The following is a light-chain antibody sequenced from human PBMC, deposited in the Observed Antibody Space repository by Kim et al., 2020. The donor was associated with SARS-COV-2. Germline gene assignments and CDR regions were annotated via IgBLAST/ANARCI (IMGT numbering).Light chain of an antibody. V-gene: IGLV3-1*01. CDR2: QDS. Sequence: VSPGQTASITCSGDKLGDKYACWYQQKPGQSPVLVIYQDSKRHSGIPERFSGSNSGNTATLTISGTQAMDEADYYCQAWDSSSVVFGGGTQLTVL. J-gene: IGLJ2*01. CDR3: QAWDSSSVV. CDR1: KLGDKY.